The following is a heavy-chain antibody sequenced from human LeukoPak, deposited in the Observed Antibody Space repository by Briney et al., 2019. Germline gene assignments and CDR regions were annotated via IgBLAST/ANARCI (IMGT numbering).Heavy chain of an antibody. Sequence: PSETLSLTCTVSGGSISSYYWSWIRQPPGKGLEWIGYIYYSGSTNYNPSLKSRVTISVDTSKNQFSLKLSSVTAADTAVYYCARDPGEWLVYFDYWGQGTLVTVSS. CDR1: GGSISSYY. CDR3: ARDPGEWLVYFDY. V-gene: IGHV4-59*12. D-gene: IGHD6-19*01. CDR2: IYYSGST. J-gene: IGHJ4*02.